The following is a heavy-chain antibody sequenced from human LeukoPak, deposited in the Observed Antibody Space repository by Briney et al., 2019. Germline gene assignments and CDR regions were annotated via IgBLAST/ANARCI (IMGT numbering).Heavy chain of an antibody. CDR2: IIPIFGIA. D-gene: IGHD2-8*01. V-gene: IGHV1-69*04. Sequence: ASVKLSCKASGGTFSSYAISWVRQAPGQGLEWMGRIIPIFGIANYAQKFQGRVTITADKTTSTAYTELSSLRSEDTAVYYCASPTQGYCTNGVCSETDYWGQGTLVTVSS. CDR1: GGTFSSYA. CDR3: ASPTQGYCTNGVCSETDY. J-gene: IGHJ4*02.